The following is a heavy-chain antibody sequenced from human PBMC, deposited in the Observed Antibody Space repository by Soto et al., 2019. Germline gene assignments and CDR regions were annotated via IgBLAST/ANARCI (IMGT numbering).Heavy chain of an antibody. CDR1: GFTFSSYG. V-gene: IGHV3-33*01. Sequence: QVQLVESGGGVVQPGRSLRLSCAASGFTFSSYGMHWVRQAPGKGLEWVAVIWYDGSNKYYADSVKGRFTISRDNSKNTLYLQMNSLRAEDTAVYYCARDRDYDYVWGSYRYWYGMDVWGQGTTVTVSS. CDR3: ARDRDYDYVWGSYRYWYGMDV. D-gene: IGHD3-16*02. J-gene: IGHJ6*02. CDR2: IWYDGSNK.